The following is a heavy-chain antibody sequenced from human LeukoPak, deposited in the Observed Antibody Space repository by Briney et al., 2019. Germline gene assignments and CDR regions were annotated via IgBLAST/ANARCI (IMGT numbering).Heavy chain of an antibody. CDR2: ISSNGGST. J-gene: IGHJ6*03. CDR1: GFTFSSYA. V-gene: IGHV3-64*01. D-gene: IGHD2-2*01. Sequence: GGSLRLSCAASGFTFSSYAMHWVRQAPGKGLEYVSAISSNGGSTYYANSVKGRFTISRDNSKNTLYLQMGSLRAEDMAVYYCARGGRYCSSTSCYGDYYYYMDVWGKGTTVTVSS. CDR3: ARGGRYCSSTSCYGDYYYYMDV.